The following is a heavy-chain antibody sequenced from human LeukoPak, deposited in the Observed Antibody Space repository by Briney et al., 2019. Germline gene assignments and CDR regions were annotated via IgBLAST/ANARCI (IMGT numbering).Heavy chain of an antibody. D-gene: IGHD6-13*01. V-gene: IGHV4-59*01. CDR1: GGSISSYY. CDR3: ARFPAGYSRKGFDH. Sequence: PSETLSLTCTVSGGSISSYYWSWIRQPPGKGLEWIGYIYYSGSTNYNPSLKSRVTISVDTSKNQFSLKLSSVTAADTAVYYCARFPAGYSRKGFDHWGQGTLVTVSS. J-gene: IGHJ4*02. CDR2: IYYSGST.